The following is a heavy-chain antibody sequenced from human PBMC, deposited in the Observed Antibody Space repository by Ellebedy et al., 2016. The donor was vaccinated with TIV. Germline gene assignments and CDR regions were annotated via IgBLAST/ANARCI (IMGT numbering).Heavy chain of an antibody. Sequence: GGSLRLSCAASGFTFANFGMHWVRQAPGKGLEWVALILSDGSNSYYVDPVKGRFTISRDNSKNTLYLQMNSLRAEDTAVYYCARRLVGATMGLVDAFDIWGQGTMVTVSS. CDR1: GFTFANFG. CDR2: ILSDGSNS. CDR3: ARRLVGATMGLVDAFDI. V-gene: IGHV3-30*19. D-gene: IGHD1-26*01. J-gene: IGHJ3*02.